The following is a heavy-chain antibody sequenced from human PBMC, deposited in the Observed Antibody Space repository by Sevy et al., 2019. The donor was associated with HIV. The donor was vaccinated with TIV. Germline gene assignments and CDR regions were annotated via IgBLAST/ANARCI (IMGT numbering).Heavy chain of an antibody. Sequence: SETLSLTCSVSGGSISSYYWNWIRQPPGKGLERFGYIYSSGSTNYNPSLKSRVTISVDMSKNQFSLKLSSVTAADTAVYYCARSHLAFCGGDCFSPYYFDSWGQGTLVTVSS. D-gene: IGHD2-21*01. J-gene: IGHJ4*02. CDR2: IYSSGST. V-gene: IGHV4-59*01. CDR1: GGSISSYY. CDR3: ARSHLAFCGGDCFSPYYFDS.